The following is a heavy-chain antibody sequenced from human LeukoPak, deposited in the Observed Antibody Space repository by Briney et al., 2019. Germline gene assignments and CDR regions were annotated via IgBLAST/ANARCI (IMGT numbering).Heavy chain of an antibody. V-gene: IGHV4-31*03. CDR2: IYYSGST. CDR3: ARSPFDCSGGSCYWNAFDI. Sequence: SETLSLTCTVSGGSISSGGYYWGWIRQHPGKGLEWIGYIYYSGSTYYNPSLKSRVTISVDTSKNQFSLKLSSVTAADTAVYYCARSPFDCSGGSCYWNAFDIWGQGTMVTVSS. J-gene: IGHJ3*02. D-gene: IGHD2-15*01. CDR1: GGSISSGGYY.